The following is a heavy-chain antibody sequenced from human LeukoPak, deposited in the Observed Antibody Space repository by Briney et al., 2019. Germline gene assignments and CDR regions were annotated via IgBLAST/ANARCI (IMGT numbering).Heavy chain of an antibody. D-gene: IGHD1-26*01. CDR2: IYTSGST. Sequence: SETLSLTCTVSGGSISSGSYYWSWIRQPAGKGLEWIGRIYTSGSTNYNPSLKSRVTISVDTSKNQFSLKLSSVTAADTAVYYCARGGELMNYWGQGTLVTVSS. V-gene: IGHV4-61*02. J-gene: IGHJ4*02. CDR1: GGSISSGSYY. CDR3: ARGGELMNY.